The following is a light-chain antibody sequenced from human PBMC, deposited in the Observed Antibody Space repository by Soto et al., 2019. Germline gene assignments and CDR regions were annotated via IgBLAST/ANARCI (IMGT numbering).Light chain of an antibody. J-gene: IGKJ4*01. Sequence: IQVTQSPSSLSATVGDRVTITCRASQAISSYLAWYQQKPGKAPNLLIYAASTLQSGVPSRFSGSGSGTDFTLTISSLQPEDFATYFCQQLNSYPLTFGGGTKVDI. CDR3: QQLNSYPLT. CDR2: AAS. CDR1: QAISSY. V-gene: IGKV1-9*01.